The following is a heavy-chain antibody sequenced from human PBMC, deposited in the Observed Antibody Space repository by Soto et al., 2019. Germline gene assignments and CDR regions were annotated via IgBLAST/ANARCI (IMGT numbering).Heavy chain of an antibody. CDR3: AKDKTLTFDY. CDR1: GFTFSSYG. V-gene: IGHV3-30*18. J-gene: IGHJ4*02. CDR2: ISYDGSNK. Sequence: PGGSLRLSCAASGFTFSSYGMHWVRQAPGKGLEWVAVISYDGSNKYYADSVKGRSTISRDNSKNTLYLQMNSLRAEDTAVYYCAKDKTLTFDYWGQGTLVTVSS.